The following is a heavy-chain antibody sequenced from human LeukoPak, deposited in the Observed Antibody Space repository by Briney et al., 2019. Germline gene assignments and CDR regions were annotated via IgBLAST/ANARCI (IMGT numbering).Heavy chain of an antibody. CDR2: ISSSSSYI. J-gene: IGHJ4*02. D-gene: IGHD3-22*01. CDR1: GFTFSSYS. CDR3: ARETYYYDSSGYPTVDY. V-gene: IGHV3-21*01. Sequence: GGSLRLSCAASGFTFSSYSMNWVRQAPGKGLEWVSSISSSSSYIYYADSVKGRFTIYRDNAKHSLYLQMNSLRAEDTAVYYRARETYYYDSSGYPTVDYWGQGTLVTVSS.